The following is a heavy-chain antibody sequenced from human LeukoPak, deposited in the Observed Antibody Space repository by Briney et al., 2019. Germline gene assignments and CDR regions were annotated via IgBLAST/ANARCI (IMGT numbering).Heavy chain of an antibody. J-gene: IGHJ4*02. Sequence: GGSLRLSCAASGFTFSGFWMSWVRQTPGKGLEWVAHINQDGSEIYFVDSVEGRFSLSRDNTKNSVFLQMDSLRAEDTAVYSCAKEIWPTVTTPGRTYFDYWGQGALVTVSS. CDR2: INQDGSEI. CDR1: GFTFSGFW. V-gene: IGHV3-7*01. CDR3: AKEIWPTVTTPGRTYFDY. D-gene: IGHD4-17*01.